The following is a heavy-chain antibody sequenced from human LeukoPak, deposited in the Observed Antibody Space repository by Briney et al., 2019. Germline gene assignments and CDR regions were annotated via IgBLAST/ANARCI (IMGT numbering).Heavy chain of an antibody. V-gene: IGHV3-74*01. J-gene: IGHJ4*02. Sequence: PGGSLRLSCAASGFTFSSYWMHLVRQAPGKGLVWVSHINSDGSSTSYADSVKGRFTISRDNAKNTLYLQMNSLRAEDTAVYYCARDYYYDSSGYYDYWGQGTLVTVSS. CDR3: ARDYYYDSSGYYDY. D-gene: IGHD3-22*01. CDR1: GFTFSSYW. CDR2: INSDGSST.